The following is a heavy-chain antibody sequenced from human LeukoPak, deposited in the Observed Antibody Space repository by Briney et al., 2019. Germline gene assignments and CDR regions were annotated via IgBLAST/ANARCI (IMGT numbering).Heavy chain of an antibody. Sequence: GGSLRLSCAASGFTFSSYAMSWVRQAPGKGLEWVSAISGSGGSTYYADSVKGRFTISRDNSKNTLYLQMNSLRAEDTAVYYCAKDRSLYSSGWPIDYWGQGTLVTVSS. J-gene: IGHJ4*02. D-gene: IGHD6-19*01. CDR3: AKDRSLYSSGWPIDY. CDR1: GFTFSSYA. V-gene: IGHV3-23*01. CDR2: ISGSGGST.